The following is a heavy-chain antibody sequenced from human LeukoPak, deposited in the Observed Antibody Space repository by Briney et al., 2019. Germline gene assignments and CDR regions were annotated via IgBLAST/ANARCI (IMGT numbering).Heavy chain of an antibody. CDR1: GFTFSSYG. V-gene: IGHV3-30*02. J-gene: IGHJ3*02. D-gene: IGHD2-15*01. CDR2: IRYDGSNK. CDR3: ARDEDIVVVVAATNAFDI. Sequence: GGSLRLSCAASGFTFSSYGMHWVRQAPGKGLEWVAFIRYDGSNKYYADSVKGRFTISRDNSKNTLYLQMNSLRAEDTAVYYCARDEDIVVVVAATNAFDIWGQGTMVTVSS.